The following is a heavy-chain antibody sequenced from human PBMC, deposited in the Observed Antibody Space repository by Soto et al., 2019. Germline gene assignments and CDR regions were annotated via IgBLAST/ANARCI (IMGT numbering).Heavy chain of an antibody. CDR1: GFTFSSSA. J-gene: IGHJ6*02. V-gene: IGHV3-23*01. CDR2: ITYTGNT. CDR3: AKLKYNSYYYVMDV. D-gene: IGHD5-18*01. Sequence: GGSLRLSCAASGFTFSSSAMRWVRQAPGQGLEWVSSITYTGNTHYPDSVKGRFTISRDNSKNTLYLQMDSLRVEDTAVYYCAKLKYNSYYYVMDVWGQGTTVTVS.